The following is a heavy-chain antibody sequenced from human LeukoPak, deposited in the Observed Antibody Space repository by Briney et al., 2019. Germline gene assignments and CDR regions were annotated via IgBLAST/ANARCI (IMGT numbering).Heavy chain of an antibody. J-gene: IGHJ2*01. CDR1: GGSFSGYY. D-gene: IGHD1-26*01. V-gene: IGHV4-34*01. CDR2: INHSGST. CDR3: AKSPGRNFDL. Sequence: SETLSLTCAVYGGSFSGYYWSWIRQPPGKRLEWIGEINHSGSTNYNPSLKSRVTISLDTSKNQFSLKLSSVTAADTAVYYCAKSPGRNFDLWGRGTLVTVSS.